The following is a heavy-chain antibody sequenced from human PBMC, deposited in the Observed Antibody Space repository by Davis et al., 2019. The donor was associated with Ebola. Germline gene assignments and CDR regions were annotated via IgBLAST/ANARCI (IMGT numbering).Heavy chain of an antibody. V-gene: IGHV1-8*01. CDR3: ARTSALTQGGFDL. CDR2: MNPNNGHT. Sequence: ASVKVSCKASGYTFTSYDINWVRQATGQGLEWMGWMNPNNGHTGSAQRFQGRVTLTRDTSINTVYMELGSLTSEDTAVYYCARTSALTQGGFDLWGQGTLVTVSS. D-gene: IGHD3-16*01. J-gene: IGHJ5*02. CDR1: GYTFTSYD.